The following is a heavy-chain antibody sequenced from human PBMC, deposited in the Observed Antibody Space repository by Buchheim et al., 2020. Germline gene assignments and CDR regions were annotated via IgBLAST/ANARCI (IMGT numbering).Heavy chain of an antibody. CDR3: ARGGRNNWFDP. CDR1: GGSISSGGYH. J-gene: IGHJ5*02. Sequence: QVQLRESGPGLVKPSQTLSLTCTVSGGSISSGGYHWSWIRQHPGKGLEWIGYMSYSGGTYYNPSLKSRLTISVDTSKNQFSLKLTSVTAADTAVYYCARGGRNNWFDPWGQGTL. CDR2: MSYSGGT. V-gene: IGHV4-31*03.